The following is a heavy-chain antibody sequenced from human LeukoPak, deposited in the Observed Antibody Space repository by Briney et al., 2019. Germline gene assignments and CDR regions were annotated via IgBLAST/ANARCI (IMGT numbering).Heavy chain of an antibody. Sequence: ASVTDSCKASGFTFTSYGISWVRQAPGQGLEWMGWISAYNGNTNYAQKLQGRVTMTTDTSTSTAYMELRSLRSDDTAVYYCARTGLLKSIAACPEFHYWGQGTLVTVSS. CDR3: ARTGLLKSIAACPEFHY. CDR2: ISAYNGNT. CDR1: GFTFTSYG. D-gene: IGHD6-6*01. V-gene: IGHV1-18*01. J-gene: IGHJ4*02.